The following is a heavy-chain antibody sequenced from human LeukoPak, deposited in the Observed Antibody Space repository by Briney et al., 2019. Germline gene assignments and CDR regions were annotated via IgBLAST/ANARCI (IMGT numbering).Heavy chain of an antibody. D-gene: IGHD3-22*01. V-gene: IGHV4-59*01. Sequence: SETLSLTCTVSGASIRSYYWSWIRQPPGKGLQWIGNIYYSGSTNYNPSLKSRVTISAGTSKNQFSLKLSSVTAADTAVYYCARDISDSSGYYRHFDYWGQGTLVTVSS. CDR1: GASIRSYY. CDR2: IYYSGST. J-gene: IGHJ4*02. CDR3: ARDISDSSGYYRHFDY.